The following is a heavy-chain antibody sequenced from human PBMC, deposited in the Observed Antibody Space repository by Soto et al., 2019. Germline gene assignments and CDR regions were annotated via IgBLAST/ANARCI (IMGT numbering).Heavy chain of an antibody. Sequence: SPTLSLTCAISGDSVSSNSAAWNWIRQSPSRGLEWLGRTYYRSKWYNDYAVSVKSRITINPATSKNQFSLQLNSVTPEDTAVYYCARVPLGARLGGWFDPWGQGTLVTVSS. D-gene: IGHD3-9*01. CDR2: TYYRSKWYN. J-gene: IGHJ5*02. V-gene: IGHV6-1*01. CDR3: ARVPLGARLGGWFDP. CDR1: GDSVSSNSAA.